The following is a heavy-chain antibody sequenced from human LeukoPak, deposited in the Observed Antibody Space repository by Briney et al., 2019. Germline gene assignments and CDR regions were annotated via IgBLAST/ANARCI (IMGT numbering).Heavy chain of an antibody. V-gene: IGHV3-64D*06. CDR3: VKGVIMITFGGVTLGDY. D-gene: IGHD3-16*01. J-gene: IGHJ4*02. CDR2: ISSNGGST. CDR1: GFTFSSYA. Sequence: GGSLRLSCSASGFTFSSYAMHWVRQAPGKGLEYVSSISSNGGSTYYADSVKGRFTISRDNSKNTLYLQMSSLRAEDTAVYYCVKGVIMITFGGVTLGDYWGQGTLVTVSS.